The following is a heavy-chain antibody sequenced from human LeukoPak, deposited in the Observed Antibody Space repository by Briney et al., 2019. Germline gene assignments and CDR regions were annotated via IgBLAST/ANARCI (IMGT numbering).Heavy chain of an antibody. V-gene: IGHV3-23*01. CDR2: ISGSGGST. J-gene: IGHJ3*02. D-gene: IGHD1-1*01. Sequence: PGGSLRLSCAASGFTFSSYAMSWGRQAPGKGLEWVSAISGSGGSTYYADSVKGRFTISRDNSKNTLYLQMNSLRAEDTAVYYCAKVSPFLLYNGNDKGEHAFDIWGQGTMVTVSS. CDR3: AKVSPFLLYNGNDKGEHAFDI. CDR1: GFTFSSYA.